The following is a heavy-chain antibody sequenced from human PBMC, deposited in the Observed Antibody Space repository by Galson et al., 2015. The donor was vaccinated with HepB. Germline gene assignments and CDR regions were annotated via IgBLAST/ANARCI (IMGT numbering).Heavy chain of an antibody. Sequence: SLRLSCAASGFPFSDYYMSWIRQTPGKGLEWISHISSSTSYTKYADSVKGRFTISRDDAKNSLYLQMNSLRVEETAVYYCARVGVWAVPGASGGFDHWGQGVLVIVSS. CDR3: ARVGVWAVPGASGGFDH. D-gene: IGHD2-2*01. CDR2: ISSSTSYT. CDR1: GFPFSDYY. J-gene: IGHJ4*02. V-gene: IGHV3-11*06.